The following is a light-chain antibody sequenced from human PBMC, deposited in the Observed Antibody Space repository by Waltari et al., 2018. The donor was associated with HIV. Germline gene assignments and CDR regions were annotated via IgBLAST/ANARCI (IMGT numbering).Light chain of an antibody. J-gene: IGLJ2*01. CDR1: SSDVGSYNL. V-gene: IGLV2-23*02. CDR2: EVS. CDR3: CSYAGSSTLV. Sequence: QSALTQPASVSGSPGQPIPLPFPGTSSDVGSYNLVSWYQQHPGKAPKLMIYEVSKRPSGVSNRFSGSKSGNTASLTISGLQAEDEADYYCCSYAGSSTLVFGGGTKLTVL.